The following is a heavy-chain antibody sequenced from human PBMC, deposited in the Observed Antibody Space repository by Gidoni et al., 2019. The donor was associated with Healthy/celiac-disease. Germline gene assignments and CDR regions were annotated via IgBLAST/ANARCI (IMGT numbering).Heavy chain of an antibody. CDR3: ARDRITMVRGVIIAFDY. V-gene: IGHV4-4*07. Sequence: QVQLQESGPGLVKPSETLSLTCTVSGGSISSYYWSWIRQPAGKGLEWIGRIYTSGSTNYNPSLKSRVTMSVDTSKNQFSLKLSSVTAADTAVYYCARDRITMVRGVIIAFDYWGQGTLVTVSS. CDR2: IYTSGST. J-gene: IGHJ4*02. D-gene: IGHD3-10*01. CDR1: GGSISSYY.